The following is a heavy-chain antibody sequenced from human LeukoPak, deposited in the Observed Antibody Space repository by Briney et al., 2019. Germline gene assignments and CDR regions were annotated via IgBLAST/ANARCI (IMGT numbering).Heavy chain of an antibody. D-gene: IGHD2-8*01. J-gene: IGHJ6*03. CDR3: ARGGLRVMVYRLYYMDV. CDR1: GYSFTGYY. V-gene: IGHV1-2*02. CDR2: INPNSGDT. Sequence: ASVKVSCKASGYSFTGYYMHWVRQAPGQGLEWMGWINPNSGDTKYAQKFQGRVTMTRDTSISTAYMELTRLRSDDTAVYYCARGGLRVMVYRLYYMDVWGKGTTVTISS.